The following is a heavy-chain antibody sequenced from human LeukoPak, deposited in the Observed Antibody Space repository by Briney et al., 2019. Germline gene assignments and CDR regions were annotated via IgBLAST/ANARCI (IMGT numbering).Heavy chain of an antibody. V-gene: IGHV3-33*01. Sequence: PGGSLRLSCAASGFTFSSYGMHWVRQAPGKGLEWVALIWYDGSNKYYADSVKGRFTISRDNSKNTLYLQMNSLRAEDTAVYYCARALFNYDSGGLSYWGQGTLVTVSS. D-gene: IGHD3-22*01. J-gene: IGHJ4*02. CDR3: ARALFNYDSGGLSY. CDR1: GFTFSSYG. CDR2: IWYDGSNK.